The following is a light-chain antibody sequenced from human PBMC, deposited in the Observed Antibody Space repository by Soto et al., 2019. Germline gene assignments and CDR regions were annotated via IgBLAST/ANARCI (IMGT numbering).Light chain of an antibody. V-gene: IGKV3-20*01. Sequence: EIVLTQSPGTLSLSPGERATLSCRTSQSVASSYLAWYQQKPGQAPRLLIYGASSRATGIPDRFSGSGSGTDFTLTITRLEPEYFAVYYCQQYGTSPTFGPGTKVHIK. CDR1: QSVASSY. CDR2: GAS. J-gene: IGKJ3*01. CDR3: QQYGTSPT.